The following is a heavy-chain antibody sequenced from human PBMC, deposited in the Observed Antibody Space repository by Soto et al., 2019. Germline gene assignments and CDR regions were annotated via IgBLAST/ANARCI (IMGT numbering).Heavy chain of an antibody. V-gene: IGHV3-30*18. CDR2: ISYDGSNK. CDR3: ANSLNHGSFDY. Sequence: QVQLVESGGGVVQPGRSLRLSCAASGFTFSSYGMHWVRQAPGKGLEWVAVISYDGSNKYYADSVKGRFTISRDNSKNTLYLQINSLRAEDTAVYYCANSLNHGSFDYWGQGTLVTVSS. CDR1: GFTFSSYG. J-gene: IGHJ4*02.